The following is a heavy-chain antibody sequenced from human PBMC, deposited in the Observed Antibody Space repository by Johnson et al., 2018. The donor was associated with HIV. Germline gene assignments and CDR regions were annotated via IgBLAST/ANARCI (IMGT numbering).Heavy chain of an antibody. V-gene: IGHV3-30*04. J-gene: IGHJ3*02. CDR1: GFTFSSYA. Sequence: QVQLVESGGGVVRPGGSLRLSCAASGFTFSSYAMHWVRQAPGKGLEWVAVISYDGSNKYYVDSVKGRFTISRDNSKNTLYLQMNSLRAEDTAVYYCARGYYDSSGRTGAFDIWGQGTMVTVSS. CDR2: ISYDGSNK. CDR3: ARGYYDSSGRTGAFDI. D-gene: IGHD3-22*01.